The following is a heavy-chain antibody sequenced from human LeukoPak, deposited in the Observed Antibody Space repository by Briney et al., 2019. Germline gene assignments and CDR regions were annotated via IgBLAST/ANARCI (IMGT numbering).Heavy chain of an antibody. V-gene: IGHV3-15*01. CDR2: IKSKTDGGTT. CDR1: GFTFSNAW. Sequence: GGSLRLSCAASGFTFSNAWMSWVRQAPGKGLEWVGRIKSKTDGGTTDYAAPVKGRFTISRDDSKNTLYLQMNSLKTEDTAVYYCTARGGITVIVVLIDYWGQGTLVTVSS. D-gene: IGHD3-22*01. CDR3: TARGGITVIVVLIDY. J-gene: IGHJ4*02.